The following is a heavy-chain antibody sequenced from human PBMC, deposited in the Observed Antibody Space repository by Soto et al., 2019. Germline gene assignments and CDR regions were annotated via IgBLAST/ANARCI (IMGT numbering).Heavy chain of an antibody. CDR3: AKGGLHGRGDWFDP. CDR1: GFTFTRYI. Sequence: GSLRLSCAASGFTFTRYIMNWVRQTPGKGLEWIANIYHSGRSNYNPSLKSRVIISVDTPNNQFSLTLTSVTAADTAVYYCAKGGLHGRGDWFDPWGQGTPVTVSS. CDR2: IYHSGRS. J-gene: IGHJ5*02. V-gene: IGHV4-59*01. D-gene: IGHD1-26*01.